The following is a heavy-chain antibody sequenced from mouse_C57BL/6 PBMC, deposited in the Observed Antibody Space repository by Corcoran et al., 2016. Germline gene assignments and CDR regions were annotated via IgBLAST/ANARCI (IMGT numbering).Heavy chain of an antibody. CDR1: GYTFTDYY. D-gene: IGHD2-5*01. V-gene: IGHV1-26*01. J-gene: IGHJ2*01. CDR2: INPNNGGT. CDR3: ASPYGSNYFYFDY. Sequence: EVQLQQSGPELVKPGASVKISCKASGYTFTDYYMNWVKQSHGKSLEWIGDINPNNGGTSYNQKFKGKATLTVDKSSSTAYMELRSLTSEDSAVYYCASPYGSNYFYFDYWGQGTTLTVSS.